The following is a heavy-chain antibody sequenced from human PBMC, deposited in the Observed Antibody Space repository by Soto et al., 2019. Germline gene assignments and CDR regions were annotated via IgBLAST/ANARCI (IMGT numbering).Heavy chain of an antibody. J-gene: IGHJ4*02. D-gene: IGHD4-17*01. CDR2: AHHSGRT. CDR3: ARSEATVLDY. Sequence: QVQLQESGPGLLKPSGTLSLTCTVSGDSMSSSNWWNWVRQPPGKGLEWIGEAHHSGRTNYNPSLKSRFTISVERSKNLFSLKLSSVTAADTAVYYCARSEATVLDYWGQGTLVTVSS. CDR1: GDSMSSSNW. V-gene: IGHV4-4*02.